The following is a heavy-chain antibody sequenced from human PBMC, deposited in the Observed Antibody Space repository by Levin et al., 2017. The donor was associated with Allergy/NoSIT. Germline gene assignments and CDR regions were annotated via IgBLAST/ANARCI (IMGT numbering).Heavy chain of an antibody. J-gene: IGHJ4*02. Sequence: GGSLRLSCAASGFTFSSYAMSWVRQAPGKGLEWVSAISGSGGSTYYADSVKGRFTVSRDNSKNTLYLQMNSLRAEDTAVDYCAKDIWAQRPSPFDYWGQGTLVTVSS. D-gene: IGHD7-27*01. CDR2: ISGSGGST. V-gene: IGHV3-23*01. CDR1: GFTFSSYA. CDR3: AKDIWAQRPSPFDY.